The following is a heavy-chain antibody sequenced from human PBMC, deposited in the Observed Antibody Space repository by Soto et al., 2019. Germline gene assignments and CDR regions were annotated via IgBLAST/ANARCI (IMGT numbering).Heavy chain of an antibody. D-gene: IGHD3-3*01. Sequence: QLHLVQSGAVVKKPGASVTVSCSASGYPVTAYYMHWVRQAPGRGLEWMGGINPATGAAKYTQTFQGRVTMAGETSMSTVFMELSGLTSEDTAVFYWARGGGVGVAGSAAFDMWGQGTLVTVSS. CDR3: ARGGGVGVAGSAAFDM. CDR2: INPATGAA. V-gene: IGHV1-2*02. CDR1: GYPVTAYY. J-gene: IGHJ3*02.